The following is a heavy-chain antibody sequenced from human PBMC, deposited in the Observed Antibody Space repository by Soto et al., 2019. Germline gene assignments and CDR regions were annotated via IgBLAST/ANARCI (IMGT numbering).Heavy chain of an antibody. CDR1: GGSISSYY. J-gene: IGHJ6*03. CDR3: ARRLGERRTYYYYYYMDV. CDR2: IYYSGST. V-gene: IGHV4-59*08. D-gene: IGHD1-1*01. Sequence: SETLSLTCTVSGGSISSYYWSWIRQPPGKGLEWIGYIYYSGSTNYNPSLKSRVTISVDTSKNQFSLKLSSVTAADTAVYYCARRLGERRTYYYYYYMDVWGKGTTVTVSS.